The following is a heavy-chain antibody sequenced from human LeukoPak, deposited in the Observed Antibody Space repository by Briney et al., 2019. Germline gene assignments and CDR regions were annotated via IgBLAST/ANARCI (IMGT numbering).Heavy chain of an antibody. CDR3: ARNRYYYDFSGYYVDY. J-gene: IGHJ4*02. Sequence: KAGESLKISCKGSGYSFSSYWVSWVRQMPGKGLEWTGSIDPSDSYTNCSPSFQGHVTISTDKSISTAYLQWSSLRASDTAMYYCARNRYYYDFSGYYVDYWGQGTLVTVSS. CDR1: GYSFSSYW. V-gene: IGHV5-10-1*01. D-gene: IGHD3-22*01. CDR2: IDPSDSYT.